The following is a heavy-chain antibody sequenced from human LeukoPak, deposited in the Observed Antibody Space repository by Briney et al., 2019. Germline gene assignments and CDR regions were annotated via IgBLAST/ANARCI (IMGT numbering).Heavy chain of an antibody. CDR3: ARGGSFVEY. CDR2: ISSGGSTV. V-gene: IGHV3-48*03. J-gene: IGHJ4*02. D-gene: IGHD3-10*01. Sequence: GGSLRLSCAASGFTFANYAMTWVRRAPGKGLEWVSYISSGGSTVYYADSVKGRFTVSRDNAKNSLYLQMSSLRAEDTAVYYCARGGSFVEYWGQGTLVSVSS. CDR1: GFTFANYA.